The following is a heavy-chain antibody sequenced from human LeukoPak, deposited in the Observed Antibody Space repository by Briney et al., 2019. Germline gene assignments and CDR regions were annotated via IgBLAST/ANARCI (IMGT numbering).Heavy chain of an antibody. J-gene: IGHJ6*03. Sequence: GGSLRLSCAASGFTFDDYGMSWVRQAPGKGLEWVSSISSSSSYKYYADSVKGRFTISRDNAKNSLYLQMNSLRAEDTAVYYCASRGGTRLYYYYMDVWGKGTTVTVSS. CDR3: ASRGGTRLYYYYMDV. CDR2: ISSSSSYK. D-gene: IGHD2-15*01. V-gene: IGHV3-21*01. CDR1: GFTFDDYG.